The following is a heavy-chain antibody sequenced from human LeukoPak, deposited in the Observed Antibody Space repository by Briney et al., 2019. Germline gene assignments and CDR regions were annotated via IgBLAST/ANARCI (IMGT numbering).Heavy chain of an antibody. V-gene: IGHV3-74*01. Sequence: GGSLRLSCAASGFTFSSYWMHWVRQAPGKGLVWVSRINSDGSTTNYADSVKGRFTISRDNAKNTLYLHMNSLRADDTAVYYCARSRWLDAFDYWGQGTLVTVSS. CDR3: ARSRWLDAFDY. CDR2: INSDGSTT. J-gene: IGHJ4*02. CDR1: GFTFSSYW. D-gene: IGHD6-19*01.